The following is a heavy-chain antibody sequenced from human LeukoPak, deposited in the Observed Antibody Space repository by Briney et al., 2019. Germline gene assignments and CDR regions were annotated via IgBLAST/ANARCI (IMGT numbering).Heavy chain of an antibody. Sequence: PSETLSLTCAVCGGSFSGYYLSWIRQPPGKGLEWIGEINHSGSTNYNPSLKSRVTISVDTSKNQFSLKLSSVTAADTAVYYCARAHSSSWDDYWGQGTLVTVSS. J-gene: IGHJ4*02. V-gene: IGHV4-34*01. CDR2: INHSGST. CDR3: ARAHSSSWDDY. CDR1: GGSFSGYY. D-gene: IGHD6-13*01.